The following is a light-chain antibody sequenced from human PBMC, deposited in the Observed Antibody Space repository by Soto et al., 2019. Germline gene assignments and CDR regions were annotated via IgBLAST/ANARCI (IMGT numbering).Light chain of an antibody. CDR3: QSYHSSTVV. CDR1: SGSIASNY. V-gene: IGLV6-57*03. CDR2: EDN. J-gene: IGLJ2*01. Sequence: NFMLTQPHSVSESPGKTVTISCTRSSGSIASNYVQWFQQRPGSAPTTVIYEDNQRPSGVPDRFSGSIDSSSNSASLTISGLKTEDEADYYCQSYHSSTVVFGGGTKPTVL.